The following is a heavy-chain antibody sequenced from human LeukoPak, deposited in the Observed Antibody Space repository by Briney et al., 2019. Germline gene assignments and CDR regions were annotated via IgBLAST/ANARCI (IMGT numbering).Heavy chain of an antibody. CDR1: GGSFSGYY. CDR3: ARSGYSYGADAFDI. V-gene: IGHV4-34*01. Sequence: PSETLSLTCAVYGGSFSGYYWSWIRQPPGKGLEWIGEINHNGSTNYNPSLKSRVTISVDTSKTQFSLKLSSVTAADTAVYYCARSGYSYGADAFDIWGQGTMVTVSS. CDR2: INHNGST. D-gene: IGHD5-18*01. J-gene: IGHJ3*02.